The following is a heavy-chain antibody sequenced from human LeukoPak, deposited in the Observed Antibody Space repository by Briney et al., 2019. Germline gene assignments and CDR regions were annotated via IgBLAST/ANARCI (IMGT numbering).Heavy chain of an antibody. CDR1: GGSISSGGYY. V-gene: IGHV4-31*03. D-gene: IGHD3-10*01. J-gene: IGHJ5*02. CDR3: AIYRSGNWFDP. CDR2: IYYSGST. Sequence: PSETLPLTCTVSGGSISSGGYYWSWIRQHPGKGLEWIGYIYYSGSTYYNPSLKSRVTISVDTSKNQFSLKLSSVTAADTAVYYCAIYRSGNWFDPWGQGTLVTVSS.